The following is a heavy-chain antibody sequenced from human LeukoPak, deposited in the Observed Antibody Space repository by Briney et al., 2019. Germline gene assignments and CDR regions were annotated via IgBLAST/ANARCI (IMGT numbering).Heavy chain of an antibody. D-gene: IGHD4-17*01. CDR2: ISGSGGTT. Sequence: GGSLRLSCAASGLTFSSYALAWVRQAPGKGLEWVSAISGSGGTTYYADSVKGHFSISRDNSKNTLYLQMNSLRAEDTAVYYCAKNFYGDYNFFFDYWGQGTLATVSS. J-gene: IGHJ4*02. CDR3: AKNFYGDYNFFFDY. V-gene: IGHV3-23*01. CDR1: GLTFSSYA.